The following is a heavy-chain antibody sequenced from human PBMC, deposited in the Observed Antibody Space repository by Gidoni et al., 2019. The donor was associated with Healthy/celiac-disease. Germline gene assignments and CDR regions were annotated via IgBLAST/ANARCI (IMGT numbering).Heavy chain of an antibody. J-gene: IGHJ3*02. CDR1: GLTFRSYA. CDR3: AKSRYSSRDTGGAFDI. D-gene: IGHD6-13*01. Sequence: EVELLGSGGGLVQPGGSLRHFSAASGLTFRSYAMSCVRRAPGKGLEWFSAISGSGGSTYYADSVKGRFTISRDNSKNTLYLQMNSLRAEDTAVYYCAKSRYSSRDTGGAFDIWVQGTMVTVSS. CDR2: ISGSGGST. V-gene: IGHV3-23*01.